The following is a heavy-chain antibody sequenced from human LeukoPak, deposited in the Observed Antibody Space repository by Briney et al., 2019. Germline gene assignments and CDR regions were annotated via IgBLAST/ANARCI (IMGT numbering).Heavy chain of an antibody. Sequence: PGGSLRLSCAASGFTFDDYAMNWVRQAPGKGLEWVSTINWNGANTVYADSAKGRFTISRDNAKNSLYLQMNSLRAEDTAFYYCARDYYGDSYFDYWGQGTLVTVSS. CDR2: INWNGANT. CDR3: ARDYYGDSYFDY. V-gene: IGHV3-20*04. D-gene: IGHD4-17*01. J-gene: IGHJ4*02. CDR1: GFTFDDYA.